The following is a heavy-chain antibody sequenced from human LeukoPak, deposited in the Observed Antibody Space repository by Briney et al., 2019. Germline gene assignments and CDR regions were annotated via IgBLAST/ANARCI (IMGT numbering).Heavy chain of an antibody. V-gene: IGHV4-59*01. CDR1: GGSISSYY. J-gene: IGHJ4*02. Sequence: PSETLSLTCTVSGGSISSYYWSWIRQPPGKGLEWIGYIYYSGSTNYNPSLRSRVTISVDTSKNQFSLRPSSVTAADTAVYYCARNAVDWGQGTLVTVSS. D-gene: IGHD4-23*01. CDR3: ARNAVD. CDR2: IYYSGST.